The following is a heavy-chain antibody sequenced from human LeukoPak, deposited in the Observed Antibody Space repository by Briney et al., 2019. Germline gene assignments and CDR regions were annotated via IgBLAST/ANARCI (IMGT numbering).Heavy chain of an antibody. Sequence: ASVTVSCKASGYTFTSYGISWVRQAPGQGLEWMGWISAYNGNTNYAQKLQGRVTMTTDTSTSTAYMELRSLRSDDTAVYYCARNDYGDYEFDYWGQGTLVTVSS. V-gene: IGHV1-18*01. CDR2: ISAYNGNT. J-gene: IGHJ4*02. CDR3: ARNDYGDYEFDY. CDR1: GYTFTSYG. D-gene: IGHD4-17*01.